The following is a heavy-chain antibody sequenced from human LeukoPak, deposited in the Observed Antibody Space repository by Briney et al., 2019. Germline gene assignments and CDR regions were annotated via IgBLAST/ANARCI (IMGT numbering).Heavy chain of an antibody. Sequence: SETLSLTCTVSGGSISSYYWSWIRQPPGKGLEWIGYIYYSGSTNYNPSLKSRVTISVDTSKNQFSLKLSSVTAADTAVYYCARVFVPADLYYFDYWGQGTLVTVSS. CDR3: ARVFVPADLYYFDY. CDR2: IYYSGST. V-gene: IGHV4-59*01. D-gene: IGHD2-2*01. CDR1: GGSISSYY. J-gene: IGHJ4*02.